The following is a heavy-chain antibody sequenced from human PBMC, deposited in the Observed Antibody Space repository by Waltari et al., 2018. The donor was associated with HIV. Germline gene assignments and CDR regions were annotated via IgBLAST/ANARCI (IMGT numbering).Heavy chain of an antibody. Sequence: QVQLQESGPGLVKPSETLSLTCTVSGYSISSGYYWGWIRQPPGKGLEWIGSIYHSGSTYYNPSLKSRVTISVDTSKNQFSLKLSSVTAADTAVYYCARDFRLYYDTQGYFDYWGQGTLVTVSS. CDR3: ARDFRLYYDTQGYFDY. V-gene: IGHV4-38-2*02. CDR2: IYHSGST. CDR1: GYSISSGYY. J-gene: IGHJ4*02. D-gene: IGHD3-22*01.